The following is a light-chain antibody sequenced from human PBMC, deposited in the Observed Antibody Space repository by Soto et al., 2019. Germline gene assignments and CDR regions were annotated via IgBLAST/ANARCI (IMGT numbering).Light chain of an antibody. CDR1: QSISSW. J-gene: IGKJ1*01. CDR2: DAS. CDR3: QQYNSYSGT. Sequence: EIHMTQSPATLSASVGDIVTITCRASQSISSWLAWYQQKPGKAPKLLIYDASSLESGVPSRFSGSGSGTEFTLTISSLQPDDFATYYCQQYNSYSGTFGQGTKVDNK. V-gene: IGKV1-5*01.